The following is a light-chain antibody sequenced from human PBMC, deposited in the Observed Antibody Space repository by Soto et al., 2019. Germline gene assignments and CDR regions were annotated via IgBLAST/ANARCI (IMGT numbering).Light chain of an antibody. CDR1: SGHSTYA. J-gene: IGLJ2*01. CDR2: LNSDGSH. V-gene: IGLV4-69*01. Sequence: QPVLTQSPSASASPGASVKLTCTLSSGHSTYAIAWHQQQPEKGPRYLMRLNSDGSHTKGDGIPDRFSGSSSGAERYLTISSLQSEDEADYYCQTWDAGSVVFGGGTQLTVL. CDR3: QTWDAGSVV.